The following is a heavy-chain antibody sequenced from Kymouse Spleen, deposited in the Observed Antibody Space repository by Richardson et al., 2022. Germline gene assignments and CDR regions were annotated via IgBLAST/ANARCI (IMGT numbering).Heavy chain of an antibody. CDR2: ISYDGSNK. CDR3: AKDDDSSGWFDY. D-gene: IGHD6-19*01. Sequence: QVQLVESGGGVVQPGRSLRLSCAASGFTFSSYGMHWVRQAPGKGLEWVAVISYDGSNKYYADSVKGRFTISRDNSKNTLYLQMNSLRAEDTAVYYCAKDDDSSGWFDYWGQGTLVTVSS. CDR1: GFTFSSYG. J-gene: IGHJ4*02. V-gene: IGHV3-30*18.